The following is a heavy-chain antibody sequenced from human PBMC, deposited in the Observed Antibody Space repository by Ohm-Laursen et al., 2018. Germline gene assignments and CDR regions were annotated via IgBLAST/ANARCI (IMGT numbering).Heavy chain of an antibody. Sequence: SLRLSCTASGFTFSSYAMSWVRQAPGKGLEWVSAISGSGGSTYYADSVKGRFTISRDNSKNTLYLQMNSLRAEDTAVCYCAKGRSGHPRGVGAFDIWGQGTMVTVSS. D-gene: IGHD3-16*01. CDR3: AKGRSGHPRGVGAFDI. CDR2: ISGSGGST. V-gene: IGHV3-23*01. CDR1: GFTFSSYA. J-gene: IGHJ3*02.